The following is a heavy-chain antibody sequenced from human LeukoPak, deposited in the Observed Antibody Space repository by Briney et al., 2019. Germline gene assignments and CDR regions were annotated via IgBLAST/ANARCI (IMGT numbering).Heavy chain of an antibody. D-gene: IGHD3-3*01. CDR1: GGSISSYY. CDR2: IYTSGST. V-gene: IGHV4-4*07. Sequence: ASETLSLTCTVSGGSISSYYWSWIRQPAGKGLVWIGRIYTSGSTNYNPSLKSRVTMSVDPSKNQFSLKLSSVTAADTAVYYCAGGFLEWSYFGYWGQGTLVTVSS. CDR3: AGGFLEWSYFGY. J-gene: IGHJ4*02.